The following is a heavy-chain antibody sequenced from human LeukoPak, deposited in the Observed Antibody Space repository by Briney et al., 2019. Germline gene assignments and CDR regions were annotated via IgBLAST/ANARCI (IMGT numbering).Heavy chain of an antibody. D-gene: IGHD2-2*01. J-gene: IGHJ5*02. CDR1: GGTFSSYA. V-gene: IGHV1-69*01. Sequence: SVKVSCKASGGTFSSYAIGWVRQAPGQGLEWMGGIIPIFGTANYAQKFQGRVTITADESTSTAYMELSSLRSEDTAVYYCARGRKSLGYCSSTGCYSYNWFDPWGQGTLVTVSS. CDR2: IIPIFGTA. CDR3: ARGRKSLGYCSSTGCYSYNWFDP.